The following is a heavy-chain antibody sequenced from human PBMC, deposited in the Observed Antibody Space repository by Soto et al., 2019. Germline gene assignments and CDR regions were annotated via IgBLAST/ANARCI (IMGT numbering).Heavy chain of an antibody. V-gene: IGHV4-59*01. Sequence: PETLALTCTVSGDAIRSYYCSWIRQPPCKGLEWIGYIYYIGYTSYNPSLKSRVTISVDTSKNQFSLKLNSVTAADTAVYYCARCFSGNYPSRPEEQYYFDSWGQGTLVTVSS. CDR2: IYYIGYT. CDR1: GDAIRSYY. J-gene: IGHJ4*02. D-gene: IGHD1-26*01. CDR3: ARCFSGNYPSRPEEQYYFDS.